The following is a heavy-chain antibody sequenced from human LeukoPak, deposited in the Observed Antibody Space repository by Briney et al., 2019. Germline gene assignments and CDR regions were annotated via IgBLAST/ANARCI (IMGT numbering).Heavy chain of an antibody. CDR2: IYSSGST. CDR1: GGSISSYY. Sequence: SETLSLTCTVSGGSISSYYWSWIRQPPRKGLEWIGYIYSSGSTNYNPSLKSRVTISVDTSKNQFSLKLSSVTAADTAVYYCARGTNYYGSGSYHTFDYWGQGTLVTVSS. V-gene: IGHV4-59*01. CDR3: ARGTNYYGSGSYHTFDY. D-gene: IGHD3-10*01. J-gene: IGHJ4*02.